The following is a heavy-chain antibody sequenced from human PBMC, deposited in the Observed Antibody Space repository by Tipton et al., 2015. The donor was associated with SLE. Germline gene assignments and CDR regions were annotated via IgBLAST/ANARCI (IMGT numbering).Heavy chain of an antibody. J-gene: IGHJ4*02. CDR1: GVSISDHS. CDR2: ISYSGRS. Sequence: TLSLTCTVSGVSISDHSWGWIRQPPGKGLEWIGYISYSGRSNYNPSLKSQVTISLDTSKNQVSLKVSSVTAADTAVYYCARRFRDSYYFDYWGQGPWSPSPQ. V-gene: IGHV4-59*08. CDR3: ARRFRDSYYFDY.